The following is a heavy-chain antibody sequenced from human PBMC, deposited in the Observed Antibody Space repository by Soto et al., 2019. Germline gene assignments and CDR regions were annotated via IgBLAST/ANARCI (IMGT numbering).Heavy chain of an antibody. CDR1: GGSISSSSYY. CDR3: ARGRGGYYDSSGYSYYFDY. D-gene: IGHD3-22*01. J-gene: IGHJ4*02. CDR2: IYYSGST. Sequence: PSETLSLTCTVSGGSISSSSYYWSWIRQPPGKGLEWIGYIYYSGSTYYNPSLKSRVTISVDTSKNQFSLKLSSVTAADTAVYYCARGRGGYYDSSGYSYYFDYWGQGTLVTVSS. V-gene: IGHV4-30-4*01.